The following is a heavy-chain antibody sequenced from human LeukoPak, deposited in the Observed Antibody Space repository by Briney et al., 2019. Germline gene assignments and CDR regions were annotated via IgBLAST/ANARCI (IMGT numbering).Heavy chain of an antibody. V-gene: IGHV4-31*03. CDR2: IYYSGST. J-gene: IGHJ4*02. D-gene: IGHD2-2*01. Sequence: SQTLSLTCTVSGGSISSGGYYWSWIRQHPGKGLEWIGYIYYSGSTYYNPSLKSRVTISVDTSKNQFSLKLSSVTAADTAVYYCARGRRELKYAPDYWGQGTLVTVSS. CDR3: ARGRRELKYAPDY. CDR1: GGSISSGGYY.